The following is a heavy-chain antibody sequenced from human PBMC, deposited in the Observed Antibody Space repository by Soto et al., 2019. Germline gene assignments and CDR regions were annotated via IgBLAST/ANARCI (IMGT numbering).Heavy chain of an antibody. V-gene: IGHV3-23*01. Sequence: PGGSLRLSCAASGFKFSNYAMSWVRQAPGKGLEWVSLISATGGGTYYADSVKGRFTISRDNSHNALYLQVHSLTAEDTAVYYCAKDRRAGGNSPFYFDFWGPGAQVTVSS. D-gene: IGHD3-16*01. CDR2: ISATGGGT. CDR3: AKDRRAGGNSPFYFDF. CDR1: GFKFSNYA. J-gene: IGHJ4*02.